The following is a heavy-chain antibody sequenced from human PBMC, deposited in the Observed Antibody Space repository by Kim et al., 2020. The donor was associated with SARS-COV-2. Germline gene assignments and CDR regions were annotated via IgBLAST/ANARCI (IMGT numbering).Heavy chain of an antibody. V-gene: IGHV3-30*18. Sequence: GGSLRLSCAASGFTFSSYGMHWVRQAPGKGLEWVAVISYDGSNKYYADSVKGRFTISRDNSKNTLYLQMNSLRAEDTAVYYCAKEIGRGYQGYWGQGTLVTVSS. J-gene: IGHJ4*02. CDR1: GFTFSSYG. D-gene: IGHD2-15*01. CDR2: ISYDGSNK. CDR3: AKEIGRGYQGY.